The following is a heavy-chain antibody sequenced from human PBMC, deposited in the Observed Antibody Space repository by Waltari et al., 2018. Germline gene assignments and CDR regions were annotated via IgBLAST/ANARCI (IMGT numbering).Heavy chain of an antibody. CDR1: GFSFSSYW. J-gene: IGHJ4*02. CDR3: VRWRWEQSEFDY. CDR2: VKPDWGEK. Sequence: EVQLVESGGGLVQPGGSLRLSCAVSGFSFSSYWMSWVRQAPGKGLEWVANVKPDWGEKHYVDSVKGRFTMSRDNAKTSVYLQMNSLGVEDTAVYYCVRWRWEQSEFDYWGQGTLVTVSS. V-gene: IGHV3-7*01. D-gene: IGHD1-26*01.